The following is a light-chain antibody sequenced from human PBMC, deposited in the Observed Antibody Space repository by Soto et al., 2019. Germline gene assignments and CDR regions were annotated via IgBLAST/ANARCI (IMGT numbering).Light chain of an antibody. V-gene: IGKV3-20*01. J-gene: IGKJ4*01. CDR3: QQYFTSPLT. Sequence: EIVMTQSPATLSVSPGETATLTCRASQRVGINLAWYQQKPGQAPRLLIYGASSRATGIPDRFSGGGSGTDFTLTISRLEPEDFAMYYCQQYFTSPLTFGGGTKVDIK. CDR1: QRVGIN. CDR2: GAS.